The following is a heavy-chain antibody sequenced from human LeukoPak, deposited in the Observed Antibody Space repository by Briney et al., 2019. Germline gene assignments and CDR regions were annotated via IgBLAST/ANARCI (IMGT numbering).Heavy chain of an antibody. CDR2: ITSSGEAT. CDR1: GFTFSVYA. V-gene: IGHV3-23*01. Sequence: GGPLSLSCDASGFTFSVYAMSWVRQGTGKGLEWVSSITSSGEATYYADSVKGRFTISRDNSRNTLYLQMNSLRAEDTAVYYLADDRANYYHSNGHSYRQYGDSWGQGTLVTVSS. CDR3: ADDRANYYHSNGHSYRQYGDS. J-gene: IGHJ5*01. D-gene: IGHD3-22*01.